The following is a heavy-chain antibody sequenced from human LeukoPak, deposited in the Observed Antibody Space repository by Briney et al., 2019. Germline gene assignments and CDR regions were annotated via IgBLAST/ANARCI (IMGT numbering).Heavy chain of an antibody. CDR2: ISGSGGST. CDR3: ARRAGAYSHPYDY. D-gene: IGHD4/OR15-4a*01. V-gene: IGHV3-23*01. CDR1: GFTFSSYS. Sequence: GGSLRLSCAASGFTFSSYSMSWVRQAPGKGLEWVSGISGSGGSTYYADSVKGRFTISRDNSKNTLYLQMNSLRAEDTAVYYCARRAGAYSHPYDYWGQGTLVTVSS. J-gene: IGHJ4*02.